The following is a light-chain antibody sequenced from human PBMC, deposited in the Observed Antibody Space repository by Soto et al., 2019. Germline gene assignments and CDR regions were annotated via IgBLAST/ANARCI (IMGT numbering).Light chain of an antibody. Sequence: DIQMAQSPSSLSASVGDRVTITCRASQGIRDGLGWYQLKPGKVPKRLIYATSTLQSGVPSRFSGSGSGTEFSLTITSLQPGDFATDYCLQYNSYPWTFGQWTRVYIK. V-gene: IGKV1-17*01. CDR1: QGIRDG. CDR3: LQYNSYPWT. J-gene: IGKJ1*01. CDR2: ATS.